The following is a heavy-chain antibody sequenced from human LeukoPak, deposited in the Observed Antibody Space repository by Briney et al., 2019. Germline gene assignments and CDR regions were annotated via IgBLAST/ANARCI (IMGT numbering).Heavy chain of an antibody. V-gene: IGHV4-39*07. J-gene: IGHJ4*02. D-gene: IGHD3-22*01. CDR2: IYYRGST. Sequence: SETLSLTCTVSGGSISSSSYYWGWIRQPPGKGLEWIGSIYYRGSTYYNPSLKSRVTISLDTSKDQFSLKLSSVTAADTAVYYCARSRWLSDPYFDYWGQGTLVTVSS. CDR3: ARSRWLSDPYFDY. CDR1: GGSISSSSYY.